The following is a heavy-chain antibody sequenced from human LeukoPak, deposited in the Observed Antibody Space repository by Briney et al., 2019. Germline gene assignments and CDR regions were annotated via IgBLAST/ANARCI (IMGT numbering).Heavy chain of an antibody. D-gene: IGHD3-22*01. J-gene: IGHJ4*02. CDR2: IYISGST. CDR1: GGSISSYY. CDR3: ARESVVVIDY. V-gene: IGHV4-4*07. Sequence: SETLSLTYTVSGGSISSYYWSWIRQPAGKGLEWIGRIYISGSTNYNPSLKSRVTISVDTSKNQFSLKLSSVTAADTAVYYCARESVVVIDYWGQGTLVTVSS.